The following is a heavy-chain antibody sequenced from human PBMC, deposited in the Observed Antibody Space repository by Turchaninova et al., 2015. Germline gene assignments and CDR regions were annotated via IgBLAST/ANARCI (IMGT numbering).Heavy chain of an antibody. D-gene: IGHD3-16*01. J-gene: IGHJ4*02. CDR1: GYTFTAYA. CDR3: ARSPMGYVRYFDY. CDR2: ISPFNGKP. V-gene: IGHV1-18*04. Sequence: QIHLEQSASEVKKPGASVKVSCRASGYTFTAYAITWVRQAPGKGLEWLGWISPFNGKPTYADKIQGRVSLTTTSSTIIATGYMVLRGLRPDDTAVYYCARSPMGYVRYFDYWGQGTLVSVSS.